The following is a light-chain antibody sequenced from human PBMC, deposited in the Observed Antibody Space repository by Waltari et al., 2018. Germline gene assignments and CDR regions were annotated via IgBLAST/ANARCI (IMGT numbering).Light chain of an antibody. CDR1: QSVSYY. J-gene: IGKJ4*01. CDR2: DTS. V-gene: IGKV3-11*01. Sequence: EIVLTQSPATLSLSPGERATLSCRASQSVSYYLAWYQQRPDQAPRLLIYDTSHRATGIPDRFSGSGSETDFTLTISSLEPEDFAVYYCQQRRNWPLTFGGGTKVEIK. CDR3: QQRRNWPLT.